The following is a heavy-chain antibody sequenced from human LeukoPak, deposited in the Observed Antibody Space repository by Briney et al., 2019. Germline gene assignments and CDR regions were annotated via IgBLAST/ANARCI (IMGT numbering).Heavy chain of an antibody. CDR2: INPNSGGT. V-gene: IGHV1-2*04. J-gene: IGHJ4*02. D-gene: IGHD3-10*01. CDR1: GYTFTGYY. Sequence: ASVKVSCKASGYTFTGYYMHWVRQAPGQGLEWMGWINPNSGGTNYAQKFQGWVTMTRDTSISTAYMELSRLRSDDTAVYYCARGAGDVLLWFGESYYFDYWGQGTLVTVSS. CDR3: ARGAGDVLLWFGESYYFDY.